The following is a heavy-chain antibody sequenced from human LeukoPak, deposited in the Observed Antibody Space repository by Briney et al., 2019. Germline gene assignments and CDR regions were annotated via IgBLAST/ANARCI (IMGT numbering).Heavy chain of an antibody. CDR1: GGSIIGSTPY. CDR2: INYSGST. Sequence: SETLSLTCTVSGGSIIGSTPYWGWIRQPPGKGLDWIGIINYSGSTYYNPSLRSRVAISVDTSKNQFSLKLNSVTASDTAVYYCARGYDCWGQGTLVTVSS. J-gene: IGHJ4*02. D-gene: IGHD3-22*01. V-gene: IGHV4-39*01. CDR3: ARGYDC.